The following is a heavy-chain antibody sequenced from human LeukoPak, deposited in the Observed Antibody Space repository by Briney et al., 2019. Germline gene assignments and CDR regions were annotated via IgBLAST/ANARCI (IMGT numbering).Heavy chain of an antibody. V-gene: IGHV4-34*01. CDR1: GGSFSGYY. CDR3: ARDNYYYYMDV. CDR2: INHSGST. Sequence: SETLSLTCAVYGGSFSGYYWSWIRQPPGKGLEWIGGINHSGSTNYNPSLKSRVTISVDTSKNQFSLKLSSVTAADTAVYYCARDNYYYYMDVWGKGTTVTVSS. J-gene: IGHJ6*03.